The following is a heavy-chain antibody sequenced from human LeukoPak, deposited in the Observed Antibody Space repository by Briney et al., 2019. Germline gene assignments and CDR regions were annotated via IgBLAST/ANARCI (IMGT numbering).Heavy chain of an antibody. CDR2: IIPIFGTA. V-gene: IGHV1-69*05. CDR3: ARRYCSSTSCYQSGSAFDI. Sequence: ASVKVSCKASGYTFTSYDINWVRQAPGQGLEWMGGIIPIFGTANYAQKFQGRVTITTDESTSTAYMELSSLRSEDTAVYYCARRYCSSTSCYQSGSAFDIWGQGTMVTVSS. CDR1: GYTFTSYD. J-gene: IGHJ3*02. D-gene: IGHD2-2*01.